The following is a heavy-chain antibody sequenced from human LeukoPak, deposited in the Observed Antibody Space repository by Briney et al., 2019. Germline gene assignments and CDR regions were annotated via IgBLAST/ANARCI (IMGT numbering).Heavy chain of an antibody. CDR1: GYTFTGYY. Sequence: ASLKVSCKASGYTFTGYYMHWVRQVPGQGLECMACINPNSGGTHYAQKFQGRVTMTTDTSISTAYMDMSSLRSDDTAVYYCARDDKSALKTAFACWGQGTLVTVSS. V-gene: IGHV1-2*02. CDR3: ARDDKSALKTAFAC. D-gene: IGHD2-21*02. CDR2: INPNSGGT. J-gene: IGHJ4*02.